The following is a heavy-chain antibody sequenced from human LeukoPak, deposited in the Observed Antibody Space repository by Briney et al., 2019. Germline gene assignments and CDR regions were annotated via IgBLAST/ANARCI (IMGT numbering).Heavy chain of an antibody. V-gene: IGHV3-7*01. CDR3: AREGSGYYFDY. CDR1: GFTFSSYW. CDR2: IKQDGSEK. Sequence: PGRSLRLSCAASGFTFSSYWMSWVRQAPGKGLEWVADIKQDGSEKYYVDSVKGRFTISRDNAKNSLYLQMNSLRAEDTAVYYCAREGSGYYFDYWGQGTLVTVSS. J-gene: IGHJ4*02. D-gene: IGHD3-22*01.